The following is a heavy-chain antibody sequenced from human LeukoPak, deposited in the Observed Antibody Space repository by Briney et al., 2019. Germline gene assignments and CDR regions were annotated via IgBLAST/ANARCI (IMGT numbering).Heavy chain of an antibody. CDR1: GYTFTSYD. Sequence: ASVKVSCKASGYTFTSYDINWVRQATGQGLEWMGWMNPNSGNTGYAQKFQGRVTMTRNTSISTAYMELSSLRSEDTAVYYCARVVVVVVPAAIGYYYYYMDVWGKGTTVTVSS. V-gene: IGHV1-8*01. CDR2: MNPNSGNT. D-gene: IGHD2-2*02. J-gene: IGHJ6*03. CDR3: ARVVVVVVPAAIGYYYYYMDV.